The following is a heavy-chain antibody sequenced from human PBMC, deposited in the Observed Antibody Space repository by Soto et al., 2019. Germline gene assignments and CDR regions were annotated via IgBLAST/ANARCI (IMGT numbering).Heavy chain of an antibody. D-gene: IGHD1-26*01. CDR3: ARYPYRATYFSY. CDR2: ISSDGRNT. Sequence: QVQLVESGGGVVQPGRSLRLSCAASGFTFSSYAIHWVRQAPGKGLEWVAVISSDGRNTNYADSVKGRFTISRDNSDNTGYLQMTSLRAEDTAVYYWARYPYRATYFSYWGQGTLVTVSS. J-gene: IGHJ4*02. V-gene: IGHV3-30*04. CDR1: GFTFSSYA.